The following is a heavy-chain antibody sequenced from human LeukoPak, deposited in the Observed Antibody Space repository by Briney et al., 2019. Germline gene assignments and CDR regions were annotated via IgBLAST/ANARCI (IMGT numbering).Heavy chain of an antibody. V-gene: IGHV3-48*04. Sequence: GGSLRLSCHASGIIFDSYAMHWVRQAPGKGLEWVSYISSSSSTIYYADSVKGRFTISRDNAKNSLYLQMNSLRAEDTAVYYCARDSRCSSTSCSHFDYWGQGTLVTVSS. D-gene: IGHD2-2*01. CDR1: GIIFDSYA. CDR2: ISSSSSTI. J-gene: IGHJ4*02. CDR3: ARDSRCSSTSCSHFDY.